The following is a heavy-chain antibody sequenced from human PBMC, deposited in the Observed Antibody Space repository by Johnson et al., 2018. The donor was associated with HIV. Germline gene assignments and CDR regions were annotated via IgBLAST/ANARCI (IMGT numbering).Heavy chain of an antibody. CDR1: GFTFSSYW. CDR3: AKGGRFDAFDI. J-gene: IGHJ3*02. D-gene: IGHD3-16*01. Sequence: VQLVESGGGLVQPGGSLRLSCAASGFTFSSYWMHWVRQAPGKGLVWVSRINSDGSGTSHADSVKGRFTISRDNAKNSLYLQMNSLRAEDTAVYYCAKGGRFDAFDIWGQGTMVTVSS. CDR2: INSDGSGT. V-gene: IGHV3-74*01.